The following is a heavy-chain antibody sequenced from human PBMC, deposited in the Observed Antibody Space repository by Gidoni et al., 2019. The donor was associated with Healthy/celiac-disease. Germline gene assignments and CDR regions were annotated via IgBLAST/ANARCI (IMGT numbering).Heavy chain of an antibody. CDR1: GGSISSSSYY. Sequence: QLQLQESGPGLVKPSETLSLTCTVSGGSISSSSYYWGWIRQPPGKGLEWIGSIYYSGSTYYNPSLKSRVTISVDTSKNQFSLKLSSVTAADTAVYYCARSGGFGLRYSSSWYYFDYWGQGTLVTVSS. D-gene: IGHD6-13*01. CDR2: IYYSGST. V-gene: IGHV4-39*01. CDR3: ARSGGFGLRYSSSWYYFDY. J-gene: IGHJ4*02.